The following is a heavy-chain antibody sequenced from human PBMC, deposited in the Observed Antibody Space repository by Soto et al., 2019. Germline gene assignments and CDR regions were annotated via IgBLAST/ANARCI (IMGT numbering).Heavy chain of an antibody. CDR1: GGSISSGGYS. V-gene: IGHV4-30-2*01. CDR2: IYHSGST. D-gene: IGHD4-17*01. Sequence: SETLSLTCAVSGGSISSGGYSWSWIRQPPGKGLEWIGYIYHSGSTYYNPSLKSRVTISVDRSKNQFSLKLSSVTAADTAVYYCARDYGGNSGTLDIWGQGTMVTVSS. J-gene: IGHJ3*02. CDR3: ARDYGGNSGTLDI.